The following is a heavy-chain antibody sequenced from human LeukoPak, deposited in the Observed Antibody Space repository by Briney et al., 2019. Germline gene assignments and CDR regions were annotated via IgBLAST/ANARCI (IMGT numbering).Heavy chain of an antibody. V-gene: IGHV4-59*08. CDR1: GGSISSYY. CDR2: IYYSGNT. Sequence: PSETLSLTCTVSGGSISSYYWSWIRQPPGKGLDWIGYIYYSGNTNYNPSLKSRVTISVDTSKNQFSLKLSSVTATDTAVYYCARQPGSSGWFYYFDYWAREPWSPSPQ. J-gene: IGHJ4*02. CDR3: ARQPGSSGWFYYFDY. D-gene: IGHD6-19*01.